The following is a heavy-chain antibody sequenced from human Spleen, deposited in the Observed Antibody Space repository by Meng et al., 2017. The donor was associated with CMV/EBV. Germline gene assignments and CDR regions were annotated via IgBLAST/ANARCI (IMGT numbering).Heavy chain of an antibody. CDR1: GFTFSSHY. Sequence: GESLKISCAASGFTFSSHYMSWVRQAPGKGLEWVSSISGSSDYIYYADSMKGRFAISRDNAKKSLYPQMNSLRAEDTAVYYCARAPVWSGFLTSDHWGQGTLVTVSS. V-gene: IGHV3-21*01. CDR3: ARAPVWSGFLTSDH. D-gene: IGHD3-3*01. J-gene: IGHJ4*02. CDR2: ISGSSDYI.